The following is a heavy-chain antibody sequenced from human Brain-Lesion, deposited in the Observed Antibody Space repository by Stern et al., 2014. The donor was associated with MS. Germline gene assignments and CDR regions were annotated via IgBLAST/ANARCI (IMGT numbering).Heavy chain of an antibody. Sequence: VQLVESGGGLVKSGGSLRLSCAASGFTFSQAWMGGVPQGPGKGLEWVGHIKSRTDGGTANYAASVKDRFTVSRDNSANMLYLQMNSLTIEDTAVYYCVAGAQLWLWGQGTLVTVSS. V-gene: IGHV3-15*01. CDR2: IKSRTDGGTA. CDR1: GFTFSQAW. CDR3: VAGAQLWL. J-gene: IGHJ4*02. D-gene: IGHD1-1*01.